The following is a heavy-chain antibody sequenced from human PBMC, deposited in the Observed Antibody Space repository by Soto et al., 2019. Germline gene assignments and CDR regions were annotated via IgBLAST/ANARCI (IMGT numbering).Heavy chain of an antibody. CDR1: GGAIRTSSYY. J-gene: IGHJ5*02. CDR3: ARGADIVVVPAAMTNWFDP. D-gene: IGHD2-2*01. V-gene: IGHV4-39*01. Sequence: PSETLSLTFTDSGGAIRTSSYYWVWIRQPPGKGLEWIGSIYYSGSTYYNPSLKSRVTISVDTSKNQFSLKLSSVTAADTAVYYCARGADIVVVPAAMTNWFDPWGQG. CDR2: IYYSGST.